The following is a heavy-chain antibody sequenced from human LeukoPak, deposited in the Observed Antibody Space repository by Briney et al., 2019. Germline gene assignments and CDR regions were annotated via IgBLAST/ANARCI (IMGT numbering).Heavy chain of an antibody. CDR2: INWNGGST. J-gene: IGHJ6*02. CDR1: GFTFDDYG. D-gene: IGHD6-13*01. Sequence: GGSLRLSCAASGFTFDDYGMSWVREAPGKGLEWVSGINWNGGSTGYADSVKGRFTFSRDNAKNSLYLQMNSLRAEDTALYHCARVLGSSWDQYYYYGMDVWGQGTTVTVSS. V-gene: IGHV3-20*01. CDR3: ARVLGSSWDQYYYYGMDV.